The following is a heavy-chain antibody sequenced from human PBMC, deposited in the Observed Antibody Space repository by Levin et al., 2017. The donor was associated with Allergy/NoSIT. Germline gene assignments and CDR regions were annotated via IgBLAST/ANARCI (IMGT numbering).Heavy chain of an antibody. D-gene: IGHD1-26*01. V-gene: IGHV4-61*01. Sequence: KASETLSLTCTVSGGSVSCGSYYWSWIRQPPGKGLEWIGYIYYSGSTNYNPSLKSRVTISVDTSKNQFSLKLSSVTAADTAVYYCARVSGSYGAFDIWGQGTMVTVSS. CDR3: ARVSGSYGAFDI. CDR1: GGSVSCGSYY. CDR2: IYYSGST. J-gene: IGHJ3*02.